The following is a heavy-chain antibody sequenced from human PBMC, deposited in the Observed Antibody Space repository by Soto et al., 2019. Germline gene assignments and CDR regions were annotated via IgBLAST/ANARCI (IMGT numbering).Heavy chain of an antibody. V-gene: IGHV4-59*01. CDR1: GGSIRGYY. D-gene: IGHD3-10*01. J-gene: IGHJ5*02. Sequence: NPSETLSLTCTVSGGSIRGYYWSWIRQTPGKGLEWIGHSYYSGNTNNNPSLKSRVTISIDTSKNQISLKLRSVTAADTAVYHCARGERYYGSPGWFDPWGPGTLVTVSS. CDR2: SYYSGNT. CDR3: ARGERYYGSPGWFDP.